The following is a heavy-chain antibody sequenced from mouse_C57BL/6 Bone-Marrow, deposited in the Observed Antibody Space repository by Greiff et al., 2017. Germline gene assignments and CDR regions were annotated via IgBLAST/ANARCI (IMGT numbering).Heavy chain of an antibody. Sequence: QVQLQQPGAELVKPGASVKMSCKASGYTFTSYWIPWVKQRPGQGLEWIGDIYPTSGRTNYNEKFQSKAILTVDTSSNTAYMQLSSLTSEDAAVFYCARSGPLGRSFDYWGQGTTLTVSS. CDR3: ARSGPLGRSFDY. CDR2: IYPTSGRT. J-gene: IGHJ2*01. V-gene: IGHV1-55*01. CDR1: GYTFTSYW. D-gene: IGHD4-1*01.